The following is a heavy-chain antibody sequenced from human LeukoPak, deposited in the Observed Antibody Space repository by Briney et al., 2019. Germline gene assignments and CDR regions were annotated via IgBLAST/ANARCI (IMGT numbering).Heavy chain of an antibody. CDR1: GGTFSSYA. CDR3: ASRGPNWNVDY. Sequence: GSSVKVSCKASGGTFSSYAISWVRQAPGQGLEWMGRIIPILGIANYAQKFQGRVTITADKSTSTAYMELSSLRAEDTAVYYCASRGPNWNVDYWGQGTLVTVSS. J-gene: IGHJ4*02. V-gene: IGHV1-69*04. D-gene: IGHD1-1*01. CDR2: IIPILGIA.